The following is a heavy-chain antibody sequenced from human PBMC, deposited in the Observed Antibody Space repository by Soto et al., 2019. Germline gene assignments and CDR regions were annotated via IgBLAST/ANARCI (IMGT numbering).Heavy chain of an antibody. CDR1: GGSISSGGYY. Sequence: PSETLSLTCTVSGGSISSGGYYWSWIRQHPGKGLEWIGYIYYSGSTYYNPSLKSRVTISVDTSKNQFSLKLSSVTAADTAVYYCARVSHGGNSGLNFDYWGQGTLVTVSS. J-gene: IGHJ4*02. D-gene: IGHD2-21*02. CDR3: ARVSHGGNSGLNFDY. V-gene: IGHV4-31*03. CDR2: IYYSGST.